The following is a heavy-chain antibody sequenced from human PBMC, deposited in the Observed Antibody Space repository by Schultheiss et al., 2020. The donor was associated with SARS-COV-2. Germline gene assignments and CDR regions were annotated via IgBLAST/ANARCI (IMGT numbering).Heavy chain of an antibody. CDR1: GFTFSSYS. CDR2: ISSSSSYI. CDR3: ARQEMATTPHAFDI. D-gene: IGHD5-24*01. Sequence: GGSLRLSCAASGFTFSSYSMNWVRQAPGKGLEWVSSISSSSSYIYYADSVKGRFTISRDNAKNSLYLQMNSLRAEDTAVYYCARQEMATTPHAFDIWGQGTMVTVSS. J-gene: IGHJ3*02. V-gene: IGHV3-21*04.